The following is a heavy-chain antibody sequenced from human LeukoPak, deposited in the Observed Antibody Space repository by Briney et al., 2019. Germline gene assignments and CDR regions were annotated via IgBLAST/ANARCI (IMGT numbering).Heavy chain of an antibody. CDR1: GGSISSGGYS. CDR2: IYHSGST. D-gene: IGHD2-2*01. J-gene: IGHJ4*02. CDR3: ARSSSYQHYFDY. V-gene: IGHV4-30-2*01. Sequence: PSETLSLTCAVSGGSISSGGYSWSWIRQPPGKGLEWIGYIYHSGSTYYNPSLKSRVTISVDRPKNQFSLKLSSVTAADTAVYYCARSSSYQHYFDYWGQGTLVTVSS.